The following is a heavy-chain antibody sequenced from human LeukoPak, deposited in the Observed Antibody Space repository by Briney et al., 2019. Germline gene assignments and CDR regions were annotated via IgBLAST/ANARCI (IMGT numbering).Heavy chain of an antibody. CDR3: TRVGIRDY. CDR2: IRSKAYGGTT. D-gene: IGHD5-18*01. CDR1: GFTFSSYS. J-gene: IGHJ4*02. Sequence: GGSLRLSCAASGFTFSSYSMNWVRQAPGKGLEWVGFIRSKAYGGTTECAASAKGRFTISRDDSKSIAYLQMNSLKTEDTAVYYCTRVGIRDYWGQGTLVTVSS. V-gene: IGHV3-49*04.